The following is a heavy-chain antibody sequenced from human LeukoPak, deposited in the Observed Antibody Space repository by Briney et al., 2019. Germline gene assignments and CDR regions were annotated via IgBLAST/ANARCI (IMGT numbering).Heavy chain of an antibody. V-gene: IGHV1-69*05. CDR3: ARDKNSGECVSNSCYGVWPLDI. Sequence: SVKVSCKASGGTFSINAITWVRQAPGQGLEWMGGIIPMSETPKYTQKLQGRVTIATDESTNTAYMELSSLRSEDTAVYYCARDKNSGECVSNSCYGVWPLDIWGQGTMVTVSS. D-gene: IGHD2-2*01. CDR1: GGTFSINA. CDR2: IIPMSETP. J-gene: IGHJ3*02.